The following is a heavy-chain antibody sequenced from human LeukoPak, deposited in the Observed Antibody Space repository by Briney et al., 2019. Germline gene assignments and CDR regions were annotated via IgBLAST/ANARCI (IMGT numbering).Heavy chain of an antibody. Sequence: PGGSLRLSRAASGFTFSSHWMNWVRQAPGKGLEWVANINQDGSVKYYVDSVKGRFTISRDNAKNSIYLQMNSLRAEDTAVYYCARGMTVAANWFDPWGQGTLVTVSS. CDR3: ARGMTVAANWFDP. CDR2: INQDGSVK. J-gene: IGHJ5*02. D-gene: IGHD6-19*01. CDR1: GFTFSSHW. V-gene: IGHV3-7*05.